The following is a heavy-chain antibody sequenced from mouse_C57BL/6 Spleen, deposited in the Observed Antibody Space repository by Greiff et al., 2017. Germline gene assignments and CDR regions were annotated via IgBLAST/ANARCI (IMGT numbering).Heavy chain of an antibody. V-gene: IGHV3-5*01. D-gene: IGHD6-2*01. J-gene: IGHJ4*01. CDR2: IYYSGTI. CDR3: ARVPGVVPDYYAMDY. CDR1: GISITTGNYR. Sequence: EVKLVESGPGLVKPSQTVFLTCTVTGISITTGNYRWSWIRQFPGNKLEWIGYIYYSGTITYNPSLTSRTTITRDTPKNQFFLEMNSLTAEDTATYYCARVPGVVPDYYAMDYWVQGTSVTVSS.